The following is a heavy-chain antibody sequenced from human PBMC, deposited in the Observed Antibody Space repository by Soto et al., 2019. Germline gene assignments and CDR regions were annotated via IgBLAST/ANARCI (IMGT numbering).Heavy chain of an antibody. CDR3: DRDRHCHDGMCLYYFET. D-gene: IGHD3-22*01. CDR1: GGSFSSGFYY. J-gene: IGHJ4*02. V-gene: IGHV4-30-4*01. Sequence: PSATXSLTCTISGGSFSSGFYYWTWIRQSPAKGLEWIGYSDSSGSAYYNPSLQSRVTISVDTSTDQFSLKLSSVTAADTAVYYCDRDRHCHDGMCLYYFETWGQGILVKVS. CDR2: SDSSGSA.